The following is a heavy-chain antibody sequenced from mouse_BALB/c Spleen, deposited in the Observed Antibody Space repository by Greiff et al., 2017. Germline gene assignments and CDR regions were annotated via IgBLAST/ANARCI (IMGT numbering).Heavy chain of an antibody. V-gene: IGHV5-6-3*01. Sequence: EVHLVESGGGLVQPGGSLKLSCAASGFTFSSYGMSWVRQTPDKRLELVATINSNGGSTYYPDSVKGRFTISRDNAKNTLYLQMSSLKSEDTAMYYCARVGAGRRVYYFDYWGQGTTLTVSS. D-gene: IGHD3-3*01. J-gene: IGHJ2*01. CDR2: INSNGGST. CDR3: ARVGAGRRVYYFDY. CDR1: GFTFSSYG.